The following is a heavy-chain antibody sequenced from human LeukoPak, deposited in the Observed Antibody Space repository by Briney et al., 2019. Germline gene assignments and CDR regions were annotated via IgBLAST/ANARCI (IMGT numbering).Heavy chain of an antibody. CDR3: AKYYYDSSGYSGVFDY. Sequence: AGGSLRLSCAAAGFTFSGFAMSWVRQAPGKGLEWVSAISGGGGSTYYTDSVKGRFTISRDNSKNTLYLQMNSLRGEDTAVYYCAKYYYDSSGYSGVFDYWGQGTLVTVSS. CDR2: ISGGGGST. V-gene: IGHV3-23*01. CDR1: GFTFSGFA. J-gene: IGHJ4*02. D-gene: IGHD3-22*01.